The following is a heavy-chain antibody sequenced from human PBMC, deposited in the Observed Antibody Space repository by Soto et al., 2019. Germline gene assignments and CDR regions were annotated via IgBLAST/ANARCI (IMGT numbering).Heavy chain of an antibody. Sequence: QVQLQESGPGLVKPSQILSLSCTVSGGSISSGGYYWSWIRQHPGKGLEWIGYIYYSGSTYYNPSLKRRVTISVDTSKNQFSLMLSSVTAADTAVYYCARARGAVAGTPMDVWGQGTTVTVSS. V-gene: IGHV4-31*03. CDR2: IYYSGST. J-gene: IGHJ6*02. D-gene: IGHD6-19*01. CDR3: ARARGAVAGTPMDV. CDR1: GGSISSGGYY.